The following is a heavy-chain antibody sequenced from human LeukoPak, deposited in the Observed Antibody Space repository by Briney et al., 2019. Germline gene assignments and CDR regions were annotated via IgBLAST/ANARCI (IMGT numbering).Heavy chain of an antibody. Sequence: GGSLRLSCAASGFTFSSYWMNWVRQAPGKGLEWVANINKDGSDKYYVDSVRGRFTISRDNAKRSLYLQMNSLRAEDTAVYYCARDLFSYGANQDDFWGQGTLVTVSS. J-gene: IGHJ4*02. CDR1: GFTFSSYW. V-gene: IGHV3-7*01. CDR2: INKDGSDK. D-gene: IGHD5-18*01. CDR3: ARDLFSYGANQDDF.